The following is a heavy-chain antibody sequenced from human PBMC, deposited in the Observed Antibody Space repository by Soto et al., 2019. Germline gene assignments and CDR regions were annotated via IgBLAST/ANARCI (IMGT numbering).Heavy chain of an antibody. V-gene: IGHV1-18*01. CDR2: ISAYNGNT. D-gene: IGHD3-3*01. CDR1: GYTFTSYG. Sequence: ASVNVSCKASGYTFTSYGISWVRQAPGQGLEWMGWISAYNGNTNYAQKLQGRVTMTTDTSTSTAYMELSSLRSEDTAVYYCARGGWHLGCMREYYFDGRGKGTTVTVAS. CDR3: ARGGWHLGCMREYYFDG. J-gene: IGHJ6*04.